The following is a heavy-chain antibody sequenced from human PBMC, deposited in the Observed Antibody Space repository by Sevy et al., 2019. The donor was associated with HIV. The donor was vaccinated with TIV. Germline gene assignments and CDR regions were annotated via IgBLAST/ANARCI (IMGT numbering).Heavy chain of an antibody. CDR2: IIPIFGTA. CDR1: GGTFSSYA. D-gene: IGHD4-17*01. V-gene: IGHV1-69*13. CDR3: ARGLVSKDYGDYYYDGMDV. Sequence: ASVKVSCKASGGTFSSYAISWVRQAPGQGLEWMGGIIPIFGTANHAQKFQGRVTITADESTSTAYMELISLRSEDTAVDYCARGLVSKDYGDYYYDGMDVWGQGTTVTVSS. J-gene: IGHJ6*02.